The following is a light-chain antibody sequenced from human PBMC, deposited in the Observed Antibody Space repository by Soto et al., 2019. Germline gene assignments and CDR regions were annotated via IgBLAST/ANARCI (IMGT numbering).Light chain of an antibody. CDR2: AAS. V-gene: IGKV3-20*01. Sequence: EIVMTQSPATLSVSPGERATLSCMSSQSVSSNYLAWFQQKPGQVPRLLIYAASSRATGIPDRFSGSGSGTDFTLTISRLEPEDFAVYYCQQYGSSPQTFGQGTKVDIK. CDR1: QSVSSNY. J-gene: IGKJ1*01. CDR3: QQYGSSPQT.